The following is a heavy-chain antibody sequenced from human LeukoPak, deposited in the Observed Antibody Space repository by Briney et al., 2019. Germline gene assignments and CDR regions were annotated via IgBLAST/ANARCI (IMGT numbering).Heavy chain of an antibody. CDR2: INHSGST. J-gene: IGHJ4*02. CDR3: ARGMGDSSSWYPFDY. CDR1: GGSFSGYY. V-gene: IGHV4-34*01. Sequence: PSETLSLTCAVYGGSFSGYYWSWIRQPPGKGLEWIGEINHSGSTNYNPSLKSRVTISVDTSKNQFSLKLSSVTAADTAVYYCARGMGDSSSWYPFDYWGQGTLVTVSS. D-gene: IGHD6-13*01.